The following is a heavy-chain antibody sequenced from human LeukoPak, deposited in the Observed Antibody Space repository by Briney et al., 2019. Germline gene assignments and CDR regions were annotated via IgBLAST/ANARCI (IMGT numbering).Heavy chain of an antibody. D-gene: IGHD1-26*01. CDR1: GGSIRSSTYY. Sequence: SETLSLTCTVSGGSIRSSTYYWGCLRQPPGRGLEWNVIIYYGGTNSYNPSLRSRVTISVDTTKNQFSLRLSSATAADTAVYYCARHVIGPGWEKREDYWGQGTLVTVSS. CDR3: ARHVIGPGWEKREDY. V-gene: IGHV4-39*01. J-gene: IGHJ4*02. CDR2: IYYGGTN.